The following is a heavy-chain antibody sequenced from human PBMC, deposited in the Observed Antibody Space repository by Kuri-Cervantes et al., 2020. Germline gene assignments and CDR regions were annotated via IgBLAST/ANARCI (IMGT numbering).Heavy chain of an antibody. CDR1: GGSISSSSYY. CDR3: ARGMAAAGNFDY. V-gene: IGHV4-30-4*08. CDR2: IYYSGST. J-gene: IGHJ4*02. D-gene: IGHD6-13*01. Sequence: SETLSLTCTVSGGSISSSSYYWSWIRQPPGKGLEWIGYIYYSGSTYYNPSLKSRVTISVDTSKNQFSLKLSSVTAADTAVYYCARGMAAAGNFDYWGQGTLVTVSS.